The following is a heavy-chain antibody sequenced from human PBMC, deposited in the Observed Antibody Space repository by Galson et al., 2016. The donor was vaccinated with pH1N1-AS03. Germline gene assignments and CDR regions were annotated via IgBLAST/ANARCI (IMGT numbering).Heavy chain of an antibody. V-gene: IGHV4-4*02. CDR2: VSHAGRT. Sequence: TLSLTCAVSGDSISTSNWWSWVRQPPGKGLEWIGEVSHAGRTNYSPSLKSRVTISLDKSKNQFSLQLTSLTAADTAVYYCARDVLPYSLGLDVWGQETTVTVSS. CDR1: GDSISTSNW. D-gene: IGHD5-18*01. CDR3: ARDVLPYSLGLDV. J-gene: IGHJ6*02.